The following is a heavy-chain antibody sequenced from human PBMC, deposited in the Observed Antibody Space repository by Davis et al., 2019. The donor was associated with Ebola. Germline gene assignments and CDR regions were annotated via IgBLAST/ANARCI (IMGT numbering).Heavy chain of an antibody. CDR3: ARGPFTIFGVVALRDYYMDV. Sequence: PGGSLRLSCAASGFTFSSYAMSWVRQAPGKGLEWVSAISGSGGSTYYADSVKGRFTISRDNSKNTLYLQMNSLRAEDTAVYYCARGPFTIFGVVALRDYYMDVWGKGTTVTVSS. CDR1: GFTFSSYA. D-gene: IGHD3-3*01. CDR2: ISGSGGST. J-gene: IGHJ6*03. V-gene: IGHV3-23*01.